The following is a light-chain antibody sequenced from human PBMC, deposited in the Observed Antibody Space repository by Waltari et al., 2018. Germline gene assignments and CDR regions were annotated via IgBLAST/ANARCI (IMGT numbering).Light chain of an antibody. Sequence: QSALTQPASVSGSPGQSITISCTGTSSDVGRYNLVSWYQQHPGKAPKLMIDEGSKRPSGVSNRFSGSKSGNTASLTISGLQAEDEADYYCCSYAGSSTWVFGGGTKLTVL. CDR3: CSYAGSSTWV. J-gene: IGLJ3*02. CDR2: EGS. V-gene: IGLV2-23*01. CDR1: SSDVGRYNL.